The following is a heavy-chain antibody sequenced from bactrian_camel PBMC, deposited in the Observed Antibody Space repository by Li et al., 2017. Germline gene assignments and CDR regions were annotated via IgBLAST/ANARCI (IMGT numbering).Heavy chain of an antibody. CDR3: AAHWAQGHWSKPAGYVH. CDR2: IYTAGDNA. J-gene: IGHJ4*01. D-gene: IGHD1*01. Sequence: LVESGGGSVQAGESLRLSCPASRGDAVGISTHCLGWVRQAPGKDREAVAAIYTAGDNAFSADSVKGRFTISQDSALTTVYLQMNSLKPEDTAMYYCAAHWAQGHWSKPAGYVHWGQG. CDR1: RGDAVGISTHC. V-gene: IGHV3S40*01.